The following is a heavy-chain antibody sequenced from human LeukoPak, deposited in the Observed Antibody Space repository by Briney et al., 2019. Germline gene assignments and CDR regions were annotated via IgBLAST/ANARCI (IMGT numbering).Heavy chain of an antibody. CDR2: IYYSGST. J-gene: IGHJ4*02. CDR3: ARDYYGSGSYGSFNFDY. D-gene: IGHD3-10*01. CDR1: GGSISSYY. V-gene: IGHV4-59*01. Sequence: SETLSLTCTVPGGSISSYYWSWIRQPPGKGLEWIGYIYYSGSTNYNPSLKSRVTISVDTSKNQFSLKLSSVTAADTAVYYCARDYYGSGSYGSFNFDYWGQGALVTVSS.